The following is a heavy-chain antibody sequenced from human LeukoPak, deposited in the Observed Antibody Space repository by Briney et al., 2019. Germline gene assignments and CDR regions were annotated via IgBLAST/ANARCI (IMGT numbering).Heavy chain of an antibody. CDR1: GFTFSSHG. V-gene: IGHV3-23*01. D-gene: IGHD5-12*01. CDR2: ISGSGGRT. J-gene: IGHJ4*02. Sequence: GGTLRLSCAASGFTFSSHGMNWVRQAPGKGLEWVSGISGSGGRTYYTDSVKGRFTISRDNSNHMLYLQMNSLIAEDTAIYYCAKDDDWLRFEHWGRGTPVSVSS. CDR3: AKDDDWLRFEH.